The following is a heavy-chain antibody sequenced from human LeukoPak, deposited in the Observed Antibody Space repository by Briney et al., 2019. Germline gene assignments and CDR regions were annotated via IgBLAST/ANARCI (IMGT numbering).Heavy chain of an antibody. V-gene: IGHV3-21*01. CDR1: GFTFSSYS. CDR3: AELGITMIGGV. CDR2: ISSTSTYI. Sequence: GGSLRLSCAASGFTFSSYSMNWVRQAPGKGLEWVSSISSTSTYIYYADSLKGRFTISRDNAKNSLYLQMNSLRAEDTAVYYCAELGITMIGGVWGKGTTVTISS. J-gene: IGHJ6*04. D-gene: IGHD3-10*02.